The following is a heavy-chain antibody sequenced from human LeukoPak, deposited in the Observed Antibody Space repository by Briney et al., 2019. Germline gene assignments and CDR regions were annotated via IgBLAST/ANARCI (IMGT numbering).Heavy chain of an antibody. Sequence: SETLSLTCAVYGGSFSGYYWSWIRQPPGKGLEWIGEINHSGSTNYNPSLKSRVTISVDTSKSQFSLKLSSVTAADTAVYYCASKYSSSSVRTWRYYYYYMDVWGKGTTVTVSS. CDR2: INHSGST. V-gene: IGHV4-34*01. CDR3: ASKYSSSSVRTWRYYYYYMDV. D-gene: IGHD6-6*01. CDR1: GGSFSGYY. J-gene: IGHJ6*03.